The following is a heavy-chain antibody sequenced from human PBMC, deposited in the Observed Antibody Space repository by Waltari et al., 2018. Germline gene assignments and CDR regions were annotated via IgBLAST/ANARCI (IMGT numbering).Heavy chain of an antibody. D-gene: IGHD2-8*02. V-gene: IGHV6-1*01. CDR3: ARGVGLGLTEFDA. Sequence: QVQLQQSGPGLEKPSQTLSLTCIISGYSVSRARVSWNWSRQSASRGLEWLGRTYYNTKYNSDYAPSVKSRLTIGPDTSDNRFSLQLTSVTSEDTAVYYCARGVGLGLTEFDAWGQGILVTVSS. CDR1: GYSVSRARVS. CDR2: TYYNTKYNS. J-gene: IGHJ5*02.